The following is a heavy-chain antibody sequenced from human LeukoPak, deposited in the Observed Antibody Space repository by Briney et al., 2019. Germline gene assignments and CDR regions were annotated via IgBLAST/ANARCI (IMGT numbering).Heavy chain of an antibody. D-gene: IGHD5-12*01. V-gene: IGHV3-23*01. CDR3: AKSRDATIVVFMANFDY. J-gene: IGHJ4*02. CDR1: GFTFSNYA. CDR2: ISGSGGST. Sequence: PGGSLRLSCAASGFTFSNYAMSWVRQAPGKGLEWVSAISGSGGSTYYADSVKGRFTISRDNSKNTLYLQMNSLRAEDTAVYYCAKSRDATIVVFMANFDYWGQGTLVTVSS.